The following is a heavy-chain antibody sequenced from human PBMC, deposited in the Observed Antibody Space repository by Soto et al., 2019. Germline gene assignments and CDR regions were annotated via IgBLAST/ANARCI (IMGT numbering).Heavy chain of an antibody. CDR2: IYTRGSA. V-gene: IGHV3-53*01. Sequence: PGGSLRLSCAASGFTSHMSWVRQAPGKGLEWVSVIYTRGSAYYAHSVRGRFIISRDIAKNTLYLQMTSLAAEDTAVYYCVRDNGDYDDLWGQGTLVTLSS. D-gene: IGHD4-17*01. CDR1: GFTSH. J-gene: IGHJ4*02. CDR3: VRDNGDYDDL.